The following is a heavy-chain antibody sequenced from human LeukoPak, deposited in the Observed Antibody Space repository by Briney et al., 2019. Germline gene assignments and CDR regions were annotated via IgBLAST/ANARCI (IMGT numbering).Heavy chain of an antibody. J-gene: IGHJ4*02. CDR1: GFTFSSYW. CDR3: TTNSSGWLGYFDY. D-gene: IGHD6-19*01. Sequence: GGSLRLSCAASGFTFSSYWMHWVRQAPGKGLVWVPRINSDGSSTSYADSVKGRFTISRDNAKNTLYLQMNSLRAEDTAVYYCTTNSSGWLGYFDYWGQGTLVTVSS. V-gene: IGHV3-74*01. CDR2: INSDGSST.